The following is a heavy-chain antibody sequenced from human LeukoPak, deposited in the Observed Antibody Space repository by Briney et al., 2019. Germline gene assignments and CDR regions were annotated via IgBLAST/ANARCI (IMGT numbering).Heavy chain of an antibody. CDR2: INHSGST. D-gene: IGHD3-22*01. CDR1: GGSFSGYY. J-gene: IGHJ4*02. Sequence: PSETLSLTCAVYGGSFSGYYWSWIRQPPGKGLEWIGEINHSGSTNYNPSLKSRVTISVDTSKNQFSLKLSSVTAADTAVYYCAVSGYYGQYYFDYWGQGTLVTVSS. V-gene: IGHV4-34*01. CDR3: AVSGYYGQYYFDY.